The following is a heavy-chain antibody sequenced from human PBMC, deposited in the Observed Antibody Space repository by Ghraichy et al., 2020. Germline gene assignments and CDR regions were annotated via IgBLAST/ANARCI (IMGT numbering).Heavy chain of an antibody. CDR2: IYDTGRT. J-gene: IGHJ4*02. CDR1: GGSLSTYA. CDR3: ARLRLNRSGAFDY. D-gene: IGHD3-10*01. Sequence: NPSLTCTVSGGSLSTYAWSWIRQPPGKGLEWIGYIYDTGRTHQNVSLTTRVTISVDTSKNQFSLNLRSVTAADTAMYYCARLRLNRSGAFDYWGQGALVIVSS. V-gene: IGHV4-59*08.